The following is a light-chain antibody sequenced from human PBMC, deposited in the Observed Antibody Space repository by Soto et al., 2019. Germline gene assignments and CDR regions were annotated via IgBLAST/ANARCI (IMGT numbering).Light chain of an antibody. CDR3: SLYTSDNTYV. CDR2: EVR. Sequence: QSVLTQPASVSGSPGQSITISCSGTSSDIGTYDHVSWYQQSPGSAPKLLIYEVRNRPSGVPDRLSGSKSGNTASLTISGLQTADEANYFCSLYTSDNTYVFGAGTKVTVL. V-gene: IGLV2-18*01. CDR1: SSDIGTYDH. J-gene: IGLJ1*01.